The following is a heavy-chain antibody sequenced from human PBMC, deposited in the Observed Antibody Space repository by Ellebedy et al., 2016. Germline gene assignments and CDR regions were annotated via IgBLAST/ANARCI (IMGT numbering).Heavy chain of an antibody. CDR1: GFTFTDYG. V-gene: IGHV3-30*18. Sequence: GGSLRLSCAASGFTFTDYGIHWVRQAPGKGLEWLAVIPYDGGDKYYADSVKGRFTVARDNSKNTQYLQMDSLRPEDTAVYYCANEPRGHSYGLEHWGQGILVTVSS. CDR3: ANEPRGHSYGLEH. CDR2: IPYDGGDK. J-gene: IGHJ4*02. D-gene: IGHD5-18*01.